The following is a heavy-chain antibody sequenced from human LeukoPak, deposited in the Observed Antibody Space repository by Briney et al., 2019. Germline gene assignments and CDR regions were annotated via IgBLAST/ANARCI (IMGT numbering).Heavy chain of an antibody. Sequence: PGGSLRLSRAASGFTVSSNYMSWVRQAPGKGLEWVSVIYSGGSTYHADSVKGRFTISRDNSKNTLYLQMNSLRAEDTAVYYCARVRMDLYMDVWGKGTTVTVSS. CDR1: GFTVSSNY. CDR2: IYSGGST. J-gene: IGHJ6*03. V-gene: IGHV3-53*01. CDR3: ARVRMDLYMDV. D-gene: IGHD2-15*01.